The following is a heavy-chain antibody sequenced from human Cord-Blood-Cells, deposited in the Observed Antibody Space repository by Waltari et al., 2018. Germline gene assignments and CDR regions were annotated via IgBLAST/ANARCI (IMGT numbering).Heavy chain of an antibody. CDR3: ASLDCSSTSCLDY. CDR1: GGSFSGYY. J-gene: IGHJ4*02. CDR2: INHSGST. D-gene: IGHD2-2*01. V-gene: IGHV4-34*01. Sequence: QVQLQQWGAGLLKPSETLSLTCAVYGGSFSGYYWSWIRQPPGKGLDWIGEINHSGSTNYNPSLKSRVTISVDTSKNQFSLKLSSVTAADTAVYYCASLDCSSTSCLDYWGQGTLVTVSS.